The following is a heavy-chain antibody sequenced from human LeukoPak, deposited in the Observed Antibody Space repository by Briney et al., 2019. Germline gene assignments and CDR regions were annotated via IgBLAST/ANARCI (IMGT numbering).Heavy chain of an antibody. J-gene: IGHJ4*02. V-gene: IGHV3-48*01. D-gene: IGHD1-26*01. CDR2: ISSSSNVI. CDR3: ARDPSVGATTYYFDY. Sequence: GGSLRLSCAVSGFTFNSYAFNWVRQAPGKGLEWVSYISSSSNVIYYTESVKGRFTISRDNAKNSLYLQMNSLRAEDTAVYYCARDPSVGATTYYFDYWGQGTLVTVSS. CDR1: GFTFNSYA.